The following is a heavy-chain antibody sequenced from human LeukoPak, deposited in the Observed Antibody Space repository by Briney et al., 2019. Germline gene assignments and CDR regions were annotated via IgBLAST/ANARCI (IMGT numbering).Heavy chain of an antibody. D-gene: IGHD4-17*01. V-gene: IGHV3-23*01. Sequence: GGSLRLSCAASGFTFSSYGMSWVRQAPGKGLEWVSAISGSGGSTYYADSVKGRFTISRDNSKNTLYLQMNSLRAEDTAVYYCAKGTVYPYGDYEAFDIWGQGTMVTVSS. CDR2: ISGSGGST. CDR3: AKGTVYPYGDYEAFDI. CDR1: GFTFSSYG. J-gene: IGHJ3*02.